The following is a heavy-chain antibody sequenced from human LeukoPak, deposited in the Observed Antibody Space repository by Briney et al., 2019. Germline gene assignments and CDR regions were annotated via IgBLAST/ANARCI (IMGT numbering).Heavy chain of an antibody. D-gene: IGHD2-2*01. CDR1: GGSFSGYY. CDR3: ARRDIVVVPAAFDY. J-gene: IGHJ4*02. Sequence: SETLSLTCAVYGGSFSGYYWSWIRQPPGKGLEWIGEIDHRGSTNYNPSLKSRVTISVDTSKNQFSLKLSSVTAADTAVYYCARRDIVVVPAAFDYWGQGTLVTVSS. CDR2: IDHRGST. V-gene: IGHV4-34*01.